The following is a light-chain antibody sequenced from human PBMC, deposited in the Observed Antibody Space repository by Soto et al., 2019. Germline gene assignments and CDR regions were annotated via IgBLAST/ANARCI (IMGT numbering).Light chain of an antibody. CDR2: DAS. J-gene: IGKJ1*01. CDR3: QQRRSWPRA. Sequence: EKGFTHTPPTPSFFPGEKATPSSGASQSVSSYLAWYQQKPGQAPRLLIYDASNRATGIPARFSGSGSGTDFTLTISSLEPEDFAVYYCQQRRSWPRAFGQGTKVDIK. V-gene: IGKV3-11*01. CDR1: QSVSSY.